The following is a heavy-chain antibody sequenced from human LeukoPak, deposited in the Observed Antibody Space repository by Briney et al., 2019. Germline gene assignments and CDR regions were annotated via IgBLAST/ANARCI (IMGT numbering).Heavy chain of an antibody. CDR1: GGSISSYY. CDR2: INTSGST. D-gene: IGHD5-18*01. Sequence: KPSETLFLTCTVSGGSISSYYWSWIRQPAGKGLEWIGRINTSGSTNYNPSLKSRVTMLVDTSKNQFSLKLSSVTAADTAVYYCARGGYSRRYNWFDPWGQGTLVTVSS. CDR3: ARGGYSRRYNWFDP. J-gene: IGHJ5*02. V-gene: IGHV4-4*07.